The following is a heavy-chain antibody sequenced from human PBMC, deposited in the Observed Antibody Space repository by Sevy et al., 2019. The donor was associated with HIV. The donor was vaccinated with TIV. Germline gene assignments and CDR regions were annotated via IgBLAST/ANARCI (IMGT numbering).Heavy chain of an antibody. Sequence: GGSLRLSCVACGFIFSDYWMTWVREAPGKGLEWVANIKQDGNEKYYMDSAKGRFTISRDNAKNSVYLQGNDLRAEDTAVYYCAREAVAGRSGPWKADYYYAGMDVWGQGTTVTVSS. D-gene: IGHD6-19*01. J-gene: IGHJ6*02. V-gene: IGHV3-7*01. CDR2: IKQDGNEK. CDR3: AREAVAGRSGPWKADYYYAGMDV. CDR1: GFIFSDYW.